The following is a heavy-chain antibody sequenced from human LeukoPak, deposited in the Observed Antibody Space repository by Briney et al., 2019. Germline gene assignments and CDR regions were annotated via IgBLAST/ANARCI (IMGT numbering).Heavy chain of an antibody. CDR2: IYTSVST. J-gene: IGHJ5*02. V-gene: IGHV4-61*02. CDR3: ATTYYDFWSGYSLGWFDP. D-gene: IGHD3-3*01. CDR1: VGSISSGSYY. Sequence: SETLSLTCTVPVGSISSGSYYSSWIRQPAGKGLEWIVRIYTSVSTTYNPSLKSRVTIAVDTSKNQFYLKLSSVTAADTAVYYCATTYYDFWSGYSLGWFDPWGQGTLVTVSS.